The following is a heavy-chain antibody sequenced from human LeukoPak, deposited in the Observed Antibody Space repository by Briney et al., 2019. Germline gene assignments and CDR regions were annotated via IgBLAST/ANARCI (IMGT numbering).Heavy chain of an antibody. J-gene: IGHJ3*02. CDR2: IYYSGST. Sequence: SETLSLTCTVSGGSISSYYWSWIRQPPGKEREWFGYIYYSGSTNYNPSLKSRVTISVDTSKNQFSLKLSSVTAADTAVYYCARAISYCGGDCYLRDAFDIWGQGTMVTVSS. D-gene: IGHD2-21*02. CDR3: ARAISYCGGDCYLRDAFDI. CDR1: GGSISSYY. V-gene: IGHV4-59*01.